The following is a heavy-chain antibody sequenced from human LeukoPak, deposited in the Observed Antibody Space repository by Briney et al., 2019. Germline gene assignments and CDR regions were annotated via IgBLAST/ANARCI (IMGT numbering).Heavy chain of an antibody. CDR2: INPNSGGT. CDR1: GYTFTGYY. CDR3: ARGGYSGYDSWFDP. V-gene: IGHV1-2*04. J-gene: IGHJ5*02. D-gene: IGHD5-12*01. Sequence: ASVEVSCKASGYTFTGYYMHWVRQAPGQGLEWMGWINPNSGGTNYAQKFQGWVTMTRDTSISTAYMELSRLRSDDTAVYYCARGGYSGYDSWFDPWGQGTLVTVSS.